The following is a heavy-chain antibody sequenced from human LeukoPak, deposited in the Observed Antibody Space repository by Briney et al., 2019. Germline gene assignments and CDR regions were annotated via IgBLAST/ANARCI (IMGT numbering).Heavy chain of an antibody. J-gene: IGHJ4*02. Sequence: PGGSLRLSCAASGFTFSTYAMSWVRQAPGKGLEWVSGISGSGGSTYYADSVKGRFTISRDNSKNTVYLQMNSLRAEDTAVYYCATDYDFWSGYRYWGQGTLVTVSS. CDR2: ISGSGGST. V-gene: IGHV3-23*01. D-gene: IGHD3-3*01. CDR1: GFTFSTYA. CDR3: ATDYDFWSGYRY.